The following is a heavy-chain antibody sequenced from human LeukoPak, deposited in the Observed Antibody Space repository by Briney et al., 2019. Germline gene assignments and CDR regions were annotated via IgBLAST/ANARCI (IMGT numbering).Heavy chain of an antibody. J-gene: IGHJ1*01. CDR1: GYTFTSYD. V-gene: IGHV1-8*01. CDR2: MNPNSGNT. Sequence: EASVKVSCKASGYTFTSYDINWVRQAPGQGLEWMGWMNPNSGNTGYAQKFQGRVTMTRNTSISTAYMELSSLRSEDTAVYYCARGHIIFSSSWFNDWGQGTLVTVSS. D-gene: IGHD6-13*01. CDR3: ARGHIIFSSSWFND.